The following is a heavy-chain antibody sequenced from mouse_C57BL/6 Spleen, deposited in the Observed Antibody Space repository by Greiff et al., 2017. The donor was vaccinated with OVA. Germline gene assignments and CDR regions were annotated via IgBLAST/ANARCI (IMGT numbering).Heavy chain of an antibody. V-gene: IGHV6-6*01. Sequence: EVMLVESGGGLVQPGGSMKLSCAASGFTFSDAWMDWVRQSPEKGLEWVAEIRNKANNHATYYAESVKGRFTISRDDSKRSVYRQMNSLRAEDTGIYYCTRRGYDGYYGYWGQGTTLTVSS. CDR2: IRNKANNHAT. J-gene: IGHJ2*01. D-gene: IGHD2-3*01. CDR1: GFTFSDAW. CDR3: TRRGYDGYYGY.